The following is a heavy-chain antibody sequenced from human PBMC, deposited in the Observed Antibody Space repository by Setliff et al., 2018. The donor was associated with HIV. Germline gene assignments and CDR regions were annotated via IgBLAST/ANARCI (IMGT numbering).Heavy chain of an antibody. CDR2: IYYSGSS. V-gene: IGHV4-39*07. CDR3: APRHHKYSFL. CDR1: GGSITSSSNY. Sequence: SETLSLTCTVSGGSITSSSNYWGWIRQPPGKGLEWIGSIYYSGSSYYNPSLKSRVTISVDTSKNQFSLELRSVTAADTALYYCAPRHHKYSFLWGQGTLVTVSS. D-gene: IGHD5-12*01. J-gene: IGHJ4*02.